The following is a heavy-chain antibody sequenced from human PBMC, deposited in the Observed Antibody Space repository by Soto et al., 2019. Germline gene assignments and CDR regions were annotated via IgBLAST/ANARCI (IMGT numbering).Heavy chain of an antibody. CDR2: MNPNSGNT. CDR3: ARVKVRFLEWLPQYYYGMDV. CDR1: GYTFTSYD. J-gene: IGHJ6*02. Sequence: ASVKVSCKASGYTFTSYDINWVRQATGQGLEWMGWMNPNSGNTGYAQKFQGRVTMTRNTSISTAYMELSSLRSEDTAVYYCARVKVRFLEWLPQYYYGMDVWGQGTTVTVSS. V-gene: IGHV1-8*01. D-gene: IGHD3-3*01.